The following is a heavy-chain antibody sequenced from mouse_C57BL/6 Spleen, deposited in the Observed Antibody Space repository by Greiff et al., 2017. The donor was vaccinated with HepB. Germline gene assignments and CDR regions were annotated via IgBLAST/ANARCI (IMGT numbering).Heavy chain of an antibody. D-gene: IGHD2-4*01. V-gene: IGHV3-6*01. CDR3: ARPVYYDYDYYAMDY. J-gene: IGHJ4*01. CDR1: GYSITSGYY. CDR2: ISYDGSN. Sequence: EVKLQESGPGLVKPSQSLSLTCSVTGYSITSGYYWNWIRQFPGNKLEWMGYISYDGSNNYNPSLKNRISITRDTSKNQFFLKLNSVTTEDTATYYCARPVYYDYDYYAMDYWGQGTSVTVSS.